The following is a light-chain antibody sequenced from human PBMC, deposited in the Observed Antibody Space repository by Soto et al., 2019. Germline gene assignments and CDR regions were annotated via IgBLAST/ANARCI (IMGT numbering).Light chain of an antibody. CDR1: QSVSSSY. Sequence: EIVLTQSPGTLSLSPGERATLSCRASQSVSSSYLAWYQQKPGQAPRLLLYGASGRATGIPDRFSGSGSGTDFTLTSSRLEPEDFAVYYCQQYGSSPPVTFGQGTRLEIK. CDR3: QQYGSSPPVT. CDR2: GAS. J-gene: IGKJ5*01. V-gene: IGKV3-20*01.